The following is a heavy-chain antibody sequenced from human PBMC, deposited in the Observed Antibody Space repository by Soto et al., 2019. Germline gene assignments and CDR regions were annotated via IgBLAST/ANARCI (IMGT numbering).Heavy chain of an antibody. V-gene: IGHV1-3*01. CDR1: GXTFTGYA. CDR3: ARAVAVPADFDY. CDR2: INAGNGNT. Sequence: ASVKVSCKASGXTFTGYAMHWVRQAPGQRLEWMGWINAGNGNTKYSQKFQGRVTITRDTSASTAYMELSSLRSEDTALYYCARAVAVPADFDYWGQGTLVTVSS. J-gene: IGHJ4*02. D-gene: IGHD6-19*01.